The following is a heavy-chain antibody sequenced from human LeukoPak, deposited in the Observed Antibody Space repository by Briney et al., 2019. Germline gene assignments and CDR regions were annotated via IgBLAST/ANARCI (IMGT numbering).Heavy chain of an antibody. CDR2: IIPIFGTA. Sequence: SVKVSCKASGGTFSSYAISWVRQAPGQGLEWMGGIIPIFGTANYAQKFQGRVTITADESTSTAYMGLSSLRSEDTAVYYCAAGDIVVVPAATFDYWGQGTLVTVSS. J-gene: IGHJ4*02. V-gene: IGHV1-69*13. CDR3: AAGDIVVVPAATFDY. CDR1: GGTFSSYA. D-gene: IGHD2-2*01.